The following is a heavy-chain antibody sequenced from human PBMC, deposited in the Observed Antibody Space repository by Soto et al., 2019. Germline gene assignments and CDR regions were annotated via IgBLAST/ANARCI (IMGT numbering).Heavy chain of an antibody. V-gene: IGHV1-69*01. Sequence: QVQLVQSGAEVKKPGSSVKVSCKASGDTFSSYAISWVRQAPGQGLEWMGGIIPIFGTANYAQKFQGRVTITADESTSTAYMELSSLRSEDTAVYYCARDGSGYRSRASPMDVWGQVPTVTVSS. CDR3: ARDGSGYRSRASPMDV. J-gene: IGHJ6*02. CDR2: IIPIFGTA. D-gene: IGHD3-22*01. CDR1: GDTFSSYA.